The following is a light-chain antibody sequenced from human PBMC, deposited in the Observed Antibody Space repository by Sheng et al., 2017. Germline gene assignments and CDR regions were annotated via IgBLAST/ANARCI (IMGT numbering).Light chain of an antibody. CDR2: KDN. CDR3: YSAADKNVGL. J-gene: IGLJ2*01. CDR1: MLPKKX. Sequence: SYELTQPSAVSVSPGQTAKITCSGDMLPKKXARWFQQKPGQAPVLVMSKDNERPSGIPERFSGSTSGTTVTLTISGAQVEDEADYYCYSAADKNVGLFGGGTKLTVL. V-gene: IGLV3-27*01.